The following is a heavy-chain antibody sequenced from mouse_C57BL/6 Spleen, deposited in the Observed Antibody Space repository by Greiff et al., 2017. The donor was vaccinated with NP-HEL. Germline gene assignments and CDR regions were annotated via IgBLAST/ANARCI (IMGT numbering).Heavy chain of an antibody. CDR3: EGGGDVGDFDY. V-gene: IGHV1-82*01. CDR1: GYAFSSSW. D-gene: IGHD3-1*01. CDR2: IYPGDGDT. Sequence: VQLVESGPELVKPGASVKISCKASGYAFSSSWMNWVKQRPGKGLEWIGRIYPGDGDTNYNGKFTGKATLTADKSSSTTTMQLSSLTSEDSAVYFCEGGGDVGDFDYWGKGTTLTVSS. J-gene: IGHJ2*01.